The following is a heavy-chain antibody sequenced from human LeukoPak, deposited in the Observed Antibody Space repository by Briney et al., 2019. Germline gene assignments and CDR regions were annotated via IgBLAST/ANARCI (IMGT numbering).Heavy chain of an antibody. CDR2: INAGNGNT. V-gene: IGHV1-3*01. J-gene: IGHJ4*02. CDR1: GYTFTSYA. Sequence: ASVKVSCEASGYTFTSYAMHWVRQAPGQRLEWMGWINAGNGNTKYSQKFQGRVTITRDTSASTAYMELSSLRSEDTAVYYCARAYYYDSSGYYPDDHWGQGTLVTVSS. D-gene: IGHD3-22*01. CDR3: ARAYYYDSSGYYPDDH.